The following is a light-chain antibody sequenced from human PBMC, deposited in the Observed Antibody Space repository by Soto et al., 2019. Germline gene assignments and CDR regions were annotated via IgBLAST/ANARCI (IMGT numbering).Light chain of an antibody. CDR1: QGISRW. CDR3: QQANSFPWT. V-gene: IGKV1-12*02. CDR2: AAS. Sequence: DIPMTQSPSSVSASVGDSVSFTCRASQGISRWLAWYQQKPGKVPKLLLYAASSLQSGVPSRFSGSGSGTDFTLTISSLQPEDSATYYCQQANSFPWTFGQGTKVEIK. J-gene: IGKJ1*01.